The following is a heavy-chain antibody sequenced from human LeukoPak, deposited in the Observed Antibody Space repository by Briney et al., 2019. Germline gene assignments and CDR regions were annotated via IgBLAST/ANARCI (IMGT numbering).Heavy chain of an antibody. CDR2: TYYRSKWFN. D-gene: IGHD3-3*01. CDR1: GDSVSSNSAA. Sequence: SQTLSLTCAISGDSVSSNSAAWNWIRQSPSRGLEWLGRTYYRSKWFNDYAVSVQSRITINPDTSKNRFSLQLNSVTAEDTAVYYCTRFNSNTKWFDPWGQGTLVTVSS. CDR3: TRFNSNTKWFDP. V-gene: IGHV6-1*01. J-gene: IGHJ5*02.